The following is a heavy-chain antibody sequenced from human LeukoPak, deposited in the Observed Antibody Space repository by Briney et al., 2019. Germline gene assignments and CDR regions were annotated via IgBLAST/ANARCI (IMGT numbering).Heavy chain of an antibody. J-gene: IGHJ3*02. Sequence: SETLSLTCTVSGGSISSYYRSWIRQPPGKGLEWIGYIYYSGSTNYNPSLKSRVTISVDTSKNQFSLKLSSVTAADTAVYYCARGPLLGDAFDIWGQGTMVTVSS. CDR2: IYYSGST. V-gene: IGHV4-59*08. CDR1: GGSISSYY. D-gene: IGHD2-15*01. CDR3: ARGPLLGDAFDI.